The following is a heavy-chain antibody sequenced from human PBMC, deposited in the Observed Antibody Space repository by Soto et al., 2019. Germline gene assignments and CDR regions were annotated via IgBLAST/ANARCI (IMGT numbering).Heavy chain of an antibody. Sequence: QVQLVQSGAEVKKPGSSVKVSCKASGGTFSSYAISWVRQAPGQGLEWMGGIIPIFGTANYAQKFQGRATITADESTSTAYMELSSLISEDTAVYYCARDRDYYDSSGYLYYFDYWGQGALVTVSS. CDR1: GGTFSSYA. V-gene: IGHV1-69*12. CDR2: IIPIFGTA. D-gene: IGHD3-22*01. CDR3: ARDRDYYDSSGYLYYFDY. J-gene: IGHJ4*02.